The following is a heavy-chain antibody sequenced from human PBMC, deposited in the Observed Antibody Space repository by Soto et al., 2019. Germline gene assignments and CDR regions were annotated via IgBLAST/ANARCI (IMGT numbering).Heavy chain of an antibody. Sequence: GGSLRLSCAASGFIFSTYSMNWVRQGPGKGLEWVSYIRNDSSTIYYTDSVKGRFTISRDNSKNTLYLQMNSLRAEDTAVYYCARGPEGALLWFGESTLTAHFDYWGQGTLVTVSS. CDR2: IRNDSSTI. CDR1: GFIFSTYS. V-gene: IGHV3-48*01. CDR3: ARGPEGALLWFGESTLTAHFDY. J-gene: IGHJ4*02. D-gene: IGHD3-10*01.